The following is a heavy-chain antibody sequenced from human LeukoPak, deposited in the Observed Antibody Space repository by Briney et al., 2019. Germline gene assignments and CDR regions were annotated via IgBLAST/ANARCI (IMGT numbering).Heavy chain of an antibody. V-gene: IGHV1-2*06. CDR2: INPNSGGT. D-gene: IGHD3-10*01. Sequence: ASVKVSCKASGYTFTGYYMHWVRQAPGQGLEWMGRINPNSGGTNYAQKFQGRVTMTRDTSISTAYMELSRPRSDDTAVYYCARDKYQYGSGSYDYWGQGTLVTVSS. CDR1: GYTFTGYY. CDR3: ARDKYQYGSGSYDY. J-gene: IGHJ4*02.